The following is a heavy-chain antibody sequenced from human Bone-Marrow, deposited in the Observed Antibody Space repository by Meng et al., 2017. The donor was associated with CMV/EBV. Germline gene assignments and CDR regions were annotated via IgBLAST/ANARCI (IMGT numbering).Heavy chain of an antibody. Sequence: ASVKVSCKASGYTFTSYDINWVRQATGQGLEWMGWMNPNSGNTGYAQKFQGRVTMTRDTSISTAYMELSRLRSDDTAVYYCARAGYSSSIYFDYWGQGTLVTVSS. CDR2: MNPNSGNT. V-gene: IGHV1-8*01. D-gene: IGHD6-13*01. J-gene: IGHJ4*02. CDR1: GYTFTSYD. CDR3: ARAGYSSSIYFDY.